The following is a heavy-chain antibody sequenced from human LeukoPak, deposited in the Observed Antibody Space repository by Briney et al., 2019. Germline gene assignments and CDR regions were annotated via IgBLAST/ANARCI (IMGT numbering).Heavy chain of an antibody. D-gene: IGHD1-26*01. CDR2: LYTSGST. CDR3: ARYGGVGAQYYFDY. Sequence: SETLSLTCSVSGGSISSYYWSWIRQPAGKGLEWIGRLYTSGSTNYNPSLKSRVTMSVDTSKNQFSLKLSSVTAADTAVYYCARYGGVGAQYYFDYWGQGTLVTVSS. CDR1: GGSISSYY. V-gene: IGHV4-4*07. J-gene: IGHJ4*02.